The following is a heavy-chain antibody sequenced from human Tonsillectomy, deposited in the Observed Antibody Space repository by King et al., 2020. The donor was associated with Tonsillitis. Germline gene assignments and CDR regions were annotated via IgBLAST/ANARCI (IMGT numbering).Heavy chain of an antibody. Sequence: VQLVQSGAEVKKPGASVKVSCKASGYTFTTYGISWVRQAPGQGLEWMGWISAYSGHTDYAQILQGRVTVTTDTSTSTAYMELRSLRSDDTAVYYCARDSSTGSVRWADYWGQGTLVTVSS. J-gene: IGHJ4*02. CDR1: GYTFTTYG. CDR2: ISAYSGHT. D-gene: IGHD2-8*02. V-gene: IGHV1-18*01. CDR3: ARDSSTGSVRWADY.